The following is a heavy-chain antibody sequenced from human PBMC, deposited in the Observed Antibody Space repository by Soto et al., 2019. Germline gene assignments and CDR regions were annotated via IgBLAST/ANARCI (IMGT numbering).Heavy chain of an antibody. CDR1: GGTFSSYT. D-gene: IGHD6-13*01. V-gene: IGHV1-69*08. J-gene: IGHJ4*02. CDR2: IIPILGIA. Sequence: QVQLVQSGAEVKKPGSSVKVSCKASGGTFSSYTISWVRQAPGQGLEWMGRIIPILGIANYAQKFQGRVTITGDKSTSTAYMELSSLGSEDTAVYYCARDGAAGDDYWGQGTLVTVSA. CDR3: ARDGAAGDDY.